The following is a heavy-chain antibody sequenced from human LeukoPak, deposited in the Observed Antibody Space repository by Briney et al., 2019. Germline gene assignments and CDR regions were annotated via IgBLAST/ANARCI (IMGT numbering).Heavy chain of an antibody. CDR1: GFTFSSYA. D-gene: IGHD1-26*01. J-gene: IGHJ4*02. CDR3: AREETTDTSYNY. V-gene: IGHV3-30-3*01. Sequence: GRSLRLSCAASGFTFSSYAMHWVRQAPGKGLEWVAVISYDGSNKYYADSVKGRFTISRDNSKNTLYLQMNSLRAEDTAVYYCAREETTDTSYNYWGQGTLVTVSS. CDR2: ISYDGSNK.